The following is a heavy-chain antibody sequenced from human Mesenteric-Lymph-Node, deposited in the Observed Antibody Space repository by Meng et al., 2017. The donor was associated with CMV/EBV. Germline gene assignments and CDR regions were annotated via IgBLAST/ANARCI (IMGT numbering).Heavy chain of an antibody. Sequence: ASVKVSCKASGYTFTSYGISWVRQAPGQGLEWMGWISAYNGNTNYAQKLQGRVTMTTDTSTSTAYMELRSLRSDDTAVYYCTRPGWGGYSYDPFDYWGQGTLVTVSS. V-gene: IGHV1-18*01. CDR1: GYTFTSYG. J-gene: IGHJ4*02. D-gene: IGHD5-18*01. CDR2: ISAYNGNT. CDR3: TRPGWGGYSYDPFDY.